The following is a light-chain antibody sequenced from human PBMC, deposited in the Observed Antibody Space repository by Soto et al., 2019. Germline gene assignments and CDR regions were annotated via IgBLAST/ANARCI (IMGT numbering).Light chain of an antibody. J-gene: IGKJ4*02. CDR2: GAS. CDR1: QDISSK. CDR3: QHYDSSPT. V-gene: IGKV3-20*01. Sequence: EIVMTQSPAQRSGSPGERATLSGRASQDISSKLAWYQQKPGQAPRFLFYGASSRATGIPDRFSGSGSGADFTPTISRLAPEDFAVYSCQHYDSSPTVGGGTKVDIK.